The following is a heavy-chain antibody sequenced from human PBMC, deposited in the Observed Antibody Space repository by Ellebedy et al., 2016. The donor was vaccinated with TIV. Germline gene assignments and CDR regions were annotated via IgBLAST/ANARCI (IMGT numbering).Heavy chain of an antibody. J-gene: IGHJ5*02. D-gene: IGHD2-21*01. V-gene: IGHV3-64*04. CDR3: ARDPGGGGDFGDNWFDP. CDR2: ISNNGGST. CDR1: GFTFSRYF. Sequence: GGSLRLSCSASGFTFSRYFMFWVRQAPGKGLQFVSAISNNGGSTYYADSVNGRFIVSRDSSKNTLYLQMNSLTAEDTAVYYCARDPGGGGDFGDNWFDPWGQGTLVTVSS.